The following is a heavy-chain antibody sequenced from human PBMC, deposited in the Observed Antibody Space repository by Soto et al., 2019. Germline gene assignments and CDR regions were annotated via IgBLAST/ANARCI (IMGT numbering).Heavy chain of an antibody. CDR3: ARDRTYYYGSGSYPLVARGFDP. J-gene: IGHJ5*02. CDR1: VGSISSGDYY. V-gene: IGHV4-30-4*01. Sequence: SETLSLTCTVSVGSISSGDYYWSWIRQPPGKGLEWIGYIYYSGSTYYNPSLKSRVTISVDTSKNQFSLKLSSVTAADTAVYYCARDRTYYYGSGSYPLVARGFDPWGQGTLVTVSS. CDR2: IYYSGST. D-gene: IGHD3-10*01.